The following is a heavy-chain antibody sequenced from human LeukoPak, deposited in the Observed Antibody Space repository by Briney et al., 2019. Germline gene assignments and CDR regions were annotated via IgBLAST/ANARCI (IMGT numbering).Heavy chain of an antibody. CDR3: ARVSDYVWGSHFDY. CDR1: GGSISSYY. J-gene: IGHJ4*02. D-gene: IGHD3-16*01. V-gene: IGHV4-59*01. Sequence: SETLSLTCTVSGGSISSYYWSWIRQPPGKGLEWIGYIYYSGSTSYNPSLKSRVTISVDTSKNQFSLKLRSVTAADTAVYYCARVSDYVWGSHFDYWGQGTLVTVSS. CDR2: IYYSGST.